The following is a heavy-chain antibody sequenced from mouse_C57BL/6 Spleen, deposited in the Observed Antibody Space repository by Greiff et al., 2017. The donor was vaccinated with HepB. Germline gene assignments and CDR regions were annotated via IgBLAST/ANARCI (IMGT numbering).Heavy chain of an antibody. CDR2: ISYDGSN. J-gene: IGHJ4*01. V-gene: IGHV3-6*01. CDR1: GYSITSGYY. CDR3: ARVPATVVATRYYAMDY. D-gene: IGHD1-1*01. Sequence: DVKLVESGPGLVKPSQSLSLTCSVTGYSITSGYYWNWIRQFPGNKLEWMGYISYDGSNNYNPSLKNRTPITRDTSKNQFFLKLNSLTTEDTATYYCARVPATVVATRYYAMDYWGQGTSVTVSS.